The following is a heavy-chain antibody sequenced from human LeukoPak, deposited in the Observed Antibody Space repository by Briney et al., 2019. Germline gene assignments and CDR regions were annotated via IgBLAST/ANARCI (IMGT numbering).Heavy chain of an antibody. Sequence: QSGGSLRLSCVASGLSISGQWMNWVRQAPGQGLEWVANIKHDGSEEYYVDSVKGRFTVSRDDGRNSVSLQMNSVRAEDTAAYYCGYTNNFYHWGQGTLVVVSS. D-gene: IGHD3-16*02. CDR3: GYTNNFYH. J-gene: IGHJ4*02. CDR2: IKHDGSEE. CDR1: GLSISGQW. V-gene: IGHV3-7*01.